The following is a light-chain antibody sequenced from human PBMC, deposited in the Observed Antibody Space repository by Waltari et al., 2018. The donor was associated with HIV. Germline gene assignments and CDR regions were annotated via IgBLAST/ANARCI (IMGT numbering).Light chain of an antibody. CDR2: DND. CDR3: GTWDSSLSALL. V-gene: IGLV1-51*01. Sequence: VLTQPPSVSAAPGQKVTISCSGSSSNIGNNYVSWYQQLPGTTPKLLIYDNDKRPSGIPDRFSGSKSGTSATLGIAGLQTGDEADYYCGTWDSSLSALLFGGGTKVTVL. J-gene: IGLJ2*01. CDR1: SSNIGNNY.